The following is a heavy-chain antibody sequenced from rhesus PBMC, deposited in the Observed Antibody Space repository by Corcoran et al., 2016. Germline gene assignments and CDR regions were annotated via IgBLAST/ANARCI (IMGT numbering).Heavy chain of an antibody. CDR3: AREIAAASLDY. D-gene: IGHD6-31*01. V-gene: IGHV4S7*01. Sequence: QVQLQESGPGLVTPSETLSLTCAVSGGSISDSYYWSWIRQAPGKGVEWIGYIYGSGGSTYYNPSLKSRVTISTDTSKNQFARKLGSVTAADTAGYDCAREIAAASLDYWGQGVLVTVSS. CDR2: IYGSGGST. CDR1: GGSISDSYY. J-gene: IGHJ4*01.